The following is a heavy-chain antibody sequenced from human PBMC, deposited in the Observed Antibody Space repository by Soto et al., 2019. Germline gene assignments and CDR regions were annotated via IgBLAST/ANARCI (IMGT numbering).Heavy chain of an antibody. CDR2: ISSSSSYI. J-gene: IGHJ4*02. D-gene: IGHD6-19*01. Sequence: GGSLRLSCAASGFTFSSYIMNWVRQAPGKGLEWVSSISSSSSYINYANSVKGRFTISRDNAKNSLYLQINSLRAEDTAVYYCARDHRVAGAGNLDYWGQGTLVTVSS. V-gene: IGHV3-21*01. CDR3: ARDHRVAGAGNLDY. CDR1: GFTFSSYI.